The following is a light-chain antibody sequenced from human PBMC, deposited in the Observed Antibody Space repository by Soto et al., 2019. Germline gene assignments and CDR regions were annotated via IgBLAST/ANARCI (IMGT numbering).Light chain of an antibody. V-gene: IGLV2-14*03. Sequence: QSVLTQPASVSGSPGQSITISCTGTSSDVGNYDYVSWYQQYPGKAPKLMIYAVSRRPSGVSNRFSGSKSGNTASLTISGLQAEDEADYYCTSYTPSSTYAFGTGTKLTVL. J-gene: IGLJ1*01. CDR2: AVS. CDR3: TSYTPSSTYA. CDR1: SSDVGNYDY.